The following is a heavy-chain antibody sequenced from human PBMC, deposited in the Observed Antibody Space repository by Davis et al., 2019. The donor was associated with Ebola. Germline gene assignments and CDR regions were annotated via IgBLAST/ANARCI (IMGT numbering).Heavy chain of an antibody. V-gene: IGHV3-30*03. CDR2: ISYDGSNK. J-gene: IGHJ1*01. CDR3: ARSNMTPYFYFQH. Sequence: PGGSLRLSCAASGFTFSSYWMSWVRQAPGKGLEWVAVISYDGSNKYYADSVKGRFTISRDNSKNTLYLQMNSLRAEDTAVYYCARSNMTPYFYFQHWGQGTLVTVSS. CDR1: GFTFSSYW. D-gene: IGHD1/OR15-1a*01.